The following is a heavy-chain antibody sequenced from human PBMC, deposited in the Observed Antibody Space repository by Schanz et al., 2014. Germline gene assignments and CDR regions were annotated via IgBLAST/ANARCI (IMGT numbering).Heavy chain of an antibody. CDR2: INSDGTMT. Sequence: EVHLVESGGGFVQPGGSLRLSCAASGFTFSTYAMDWVRQAPGKGLEWVSRINSDGTMTNYADSVKGRFTISRDNAKNTLSLQMNSLRAEDTAVYYCAREEGYGYGPGAFDIWGQGTMVTVSS. D-gene: IGHD5-18*01. CDR1: GFTFSTYA. V-gene: IGHV3-48*04. CDR3: AREEGYGYGPGAFDI. J-gene: IGHJ3*02.